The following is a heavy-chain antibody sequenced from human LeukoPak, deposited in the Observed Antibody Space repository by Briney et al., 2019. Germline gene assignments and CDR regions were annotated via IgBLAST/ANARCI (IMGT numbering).Heavy chain of an antibody. CDR2: INPNSGGT. CDR3: ARDGRYCSGGSCPHWFDP. V-gene: IGHV1-2*02. D-gene: IGHD2-15*01. J-gene: IGHJ5*02. Sequence: GYYMHWXRQAPGQGLEWMGWINPNSGGTNYAQKFQGRVTMTRDTSISTAYMELSRLRSDDTAVYYCARDGRYCSGGSCPHWFDPWGQGTLVTVSS. CDR1: GYY.